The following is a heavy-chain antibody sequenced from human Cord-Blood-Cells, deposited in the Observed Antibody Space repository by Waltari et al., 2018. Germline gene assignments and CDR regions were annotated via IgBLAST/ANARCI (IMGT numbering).Heavy chain of an antibody. CDR1: GFTFSSYA. CDR2: ISNDGSNK. Sequence: QVQLVESGGGVVQPGRSLRLSCAASGFTFSSYAMHWVRQAPGKGLEWVAVISNDGSNKYYADSVKGRFTISRDNSKNTLYLQMNSLRAEDTAVYYCARESYYYDSSGYAFDIWGQGTMVTISS. V-gene: IGHV3-30*04. CDR3: ARESYYYDSSGYAFDI. D-gene: IGHD3-22*01. J-gene: IGHJ3*02.